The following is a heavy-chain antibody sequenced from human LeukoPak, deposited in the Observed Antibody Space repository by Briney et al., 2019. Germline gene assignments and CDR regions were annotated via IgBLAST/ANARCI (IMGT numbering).Heavy chain of an antibody. D-gene: IGHD4-17*01. CDR2: IYPGDSDP. Sequence: GESLKISCKGSGYTFTTYWIGWVRQMPGKGLEWVGIIYPGDSDPRYSPSFQGQVTISADKSISTADLQWSSLKASDSAMYYCARGATVDYWGQGTLVTVSS. J-gene: IGHJ4*02. CDR3: ARGATVDY. CDR1: GYTFTTYW. V-gene: IGHV5-51*01.